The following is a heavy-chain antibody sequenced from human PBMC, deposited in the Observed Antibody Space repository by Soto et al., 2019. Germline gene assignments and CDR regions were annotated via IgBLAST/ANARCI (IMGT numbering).Heavy chain of an antibody. CDR1: GYTLTELS. CDR3: ATSGPAAIGPYFDY. J-gene: IGHJ4*02. Sequence: GASVKVSCKVSGYTLTELSMHWVRQAPGKGLEWMGGFDPEDGETIYAQKFQGRVTMTEDTSTDTAYMELSSLRSEDTAVYYCATSGPAAIGPYFDYWGQGTLVTVSS. V-gene: IGHV1-24*01. D-gene: IGHD2-2*01. CDR2: FDPEDGET.